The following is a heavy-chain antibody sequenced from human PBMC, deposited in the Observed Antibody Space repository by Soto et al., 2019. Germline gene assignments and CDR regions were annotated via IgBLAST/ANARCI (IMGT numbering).Heavy chain of an antibody. CDR3: ATIPATTILTDY. J-gene: IGHJ4*02. Sequence: QLQLQESGPGLVKPSETLSLTCTVSGGSISGSSYFWGWIRQPPGKGLEWIGSIYYSGSTYYNPSLTSRVTISVDTSKNQFSLKLSSVTAADTAVYYCATIPATTILTDYWGQGTLVTVSS. D-gene: IGHD2-2*02. V-gene: IGHV4-39*01. CDR1: GGSISGSSYF. CDR2: IYYSGST.